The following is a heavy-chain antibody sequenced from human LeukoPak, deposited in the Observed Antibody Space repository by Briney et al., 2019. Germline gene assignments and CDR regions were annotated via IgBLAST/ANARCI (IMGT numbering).Heavy chain of an antibody. Sequence: SETLSLTCTVSGGSISSSSAYWGWIRQPPGKGLEWIGSIYYSKNTYYNPSLKSRVTISADTSKDQFSLTLGSVSATDTAVYYCVSPRGFSYGYFDYWGQGTLVTVSS. CDR2: IYYSKNT. CDR3: VSPRGFSYGYFDY. D-gene: IGHD5-18*01. CDR1: GGSISSSSAY. J-gene: IGHJ4*02. V-gene: IGHV4-39*01.